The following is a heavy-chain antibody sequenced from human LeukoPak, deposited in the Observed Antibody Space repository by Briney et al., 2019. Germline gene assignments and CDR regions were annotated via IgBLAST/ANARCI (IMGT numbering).Heavy chain of an antibody. Sequence: PSETLSLTCAVYGGSFSGYYWSWIRQPPGKGLEWIGEINHSGSTNYNPSLKSQVTISVVTSKNQFSLMLSSVTAADTAVYYCARGQAYYDFWSGHSSPDYWGQGTLVTVSS. CDR3: ARGQAYYDFWSGHSSPDY. J-gene: IGHJ4*02. CDR2: INHSGST. D-gene: IGHD3-3*01. V-gene: IGHV4-34*01. CDR1: GGSFSGYY.